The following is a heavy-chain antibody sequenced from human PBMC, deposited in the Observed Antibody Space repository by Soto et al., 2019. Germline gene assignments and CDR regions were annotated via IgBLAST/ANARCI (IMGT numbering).Heavy chain of an antibody. D-gene: IGHD6-13*01. J-gene: IGHJ3*02. Sequence: GGSLRLSCAASGFTFSSYEMNWVRQAPGKGLEWVSYVSSSGSTIYYADSVKGRFTISRDNAKNSLYPQMNSLRSEDTAVYYCARDRASYGGSSWYLGAFDIWGQGTMVTVSS. V-gene: IGHV3-48*03. CDR3: ARDRASYGGSSWYLGAFDI. CDR1: GFTFSSYE. CDR2: VSSSGSTI.